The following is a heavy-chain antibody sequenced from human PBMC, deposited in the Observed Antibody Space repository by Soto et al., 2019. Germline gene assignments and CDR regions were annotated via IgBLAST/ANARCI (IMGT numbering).Heavy chain of an antibody. CDR3: AKDSEGATADY. J-gene: IGHJ4*02. CDR2: ISYDGSNK. D-gene: IGHD1-26*01. CDR1: GFTFSSYG. Sequence: GGSLRLSCAASGFTFSSYGMHWVRQAPGKGLEWVAVISYDGSNKYYADSVKGRFTISRDNSKNTLYLQMNSLRAEDTAVYYCAKDSEGATADYWGQGTLVTVSS. V-gene: IGHV3-30*18.